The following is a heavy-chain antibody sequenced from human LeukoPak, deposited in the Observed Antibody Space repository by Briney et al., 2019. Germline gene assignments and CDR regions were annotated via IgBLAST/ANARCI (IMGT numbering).Heavy chain of an antibody. J-gene: IGHJ4*02. D-gene: IGHD1-26*01. CDR3: AKDSAVGAADY. Sequence: GGSLGLSCAASGFTFSSYGMHWVRQAPGKGLEWVAVISYDGSNKYYADSVKGRFTISRDNSKNTLYLQMNSLRAEDTAVYYCAKDSAVGAADYWGQGTLVTVSS. CDR2: ISYDGSNK. V-gene: IGHV3-30*18. CDR1: GFTFSSYG.